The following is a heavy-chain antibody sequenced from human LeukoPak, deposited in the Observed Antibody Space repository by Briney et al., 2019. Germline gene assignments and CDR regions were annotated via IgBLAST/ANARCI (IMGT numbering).Heavy chain of an antibody. CDR3: AKAIVGATAVDY. V-gene: IGHV3-23*01. CDR1: GFTFSSYA. J-gene: IGHJ4*02. D-gene: IGHD1-26*01. CDR2: ISGSGGST. Sequence: GGSLRLSCAASGFTFSSYAMSWVRQAPGKRLEWVSAISGSGGSTYYADSVKGRFTISRDNSKNTLYLQMNSLRAEDTAVYYCAKAIVGATAVDYWGQGTLVTVSS.